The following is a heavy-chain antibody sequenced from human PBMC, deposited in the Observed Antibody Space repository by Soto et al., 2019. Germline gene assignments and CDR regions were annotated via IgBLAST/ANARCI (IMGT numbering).Heavy chain of an antibody. J-gene: IGHJ5*02. CDR1: GKSVSSGSGA. V-gene: IGHV6-1*01. CDR3: ARKYLRKFNWFDP. CDR2: TYYRSKWYN. D-gene: IGHD6-6*01. Sequence: SQSRARTCAISGKSVSSGSGALSWIRQSPSRGLEWLGRTYYRSKWYNDYAVSVKSRIIINPDTSKNQFSLQLHSVTPEDTAVYYCARKYLRKFNWFDPSGQGKLVTVSS.